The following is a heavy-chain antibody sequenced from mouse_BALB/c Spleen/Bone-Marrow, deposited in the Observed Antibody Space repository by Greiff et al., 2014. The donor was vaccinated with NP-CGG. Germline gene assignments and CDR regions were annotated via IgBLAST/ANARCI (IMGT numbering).Heavy chain of an antibody. CDR3: TRSNYGYWYFDV. D-gene: IGHD1-1*01. CDR1: GYSFTNYY. Sequence: QVQLQQPGAELVKPGASVKLSCKASGYSFTNYYMYWVKRRPGQGLEWIGEINPSNGGTNFNEKFKDKATLTVDKSSSTAYMQLSSLTSEDSAVYYCTRSNYGYWYFDVWGAVTTVTVSS. V-gene: IGHV1S81*02. CDR2: INPSNGGT. J-gene: IGHJ1*01.